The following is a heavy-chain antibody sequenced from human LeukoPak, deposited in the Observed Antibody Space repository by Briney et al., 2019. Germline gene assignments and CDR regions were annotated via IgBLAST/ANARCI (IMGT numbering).Heavy chain of an antibody. J-gene: IGHJ4*02. CDR3: ARGTMVRGVILYYFDY. CDR1: GYTFTNYY. CDR2: INPRGGST. V-gene: IGHV1-46*01. Sequence: GASLKVSCKASGYTFTNYYIHWVRQATGQGLEWMGIINPRGGSTSYAQKLQGRVTMTRDTSTSTVYMELSSLRSEDTAVYSCARGTMVRGVILYYFDYWGQGTLVTVSS. D-gene: IGHD3-10*01.